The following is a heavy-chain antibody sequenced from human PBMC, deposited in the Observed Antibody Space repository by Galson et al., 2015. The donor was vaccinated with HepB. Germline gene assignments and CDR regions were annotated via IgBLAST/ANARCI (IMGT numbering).Heavy chain of an antibody. CDR1: GFTFSSYA. Sequence: SLRLSCAASGFTFSSYAVHWVRQAPGKGLEWVAVISYDGSNKYYADSVKGRFTISRDNSKNTLYLQMNSLRAEDTAVYYCARGRYSYGSPYYFDYWGQGTLVTVSS. CDR2: ISYDGSNK. CDR3: ARGRYSYGSPYYFDY. J-gene: IGHJ4*02. D-gene: IGHD5-18*01. V-gene: IGHV3-30-3*01.